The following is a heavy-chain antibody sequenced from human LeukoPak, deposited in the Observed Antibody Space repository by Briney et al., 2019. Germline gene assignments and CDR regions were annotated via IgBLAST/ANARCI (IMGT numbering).Heavy chain of an antibody. V-gene: IGHV1-8*01. Sequence: VSVKVSCKASGYTFTSYDVNWVRQATGQGLEWMGWMNPNSGDTGSVEKFQGRVTMTRNTSISTAYMELSSLRSDDTAVYFCARGARLPYSSVSDYWGQGTLVSVSS. CDR1: GYTFTSYD. CDR3: ARGARLPYSSVSDY. J-gene: IGHJ4*02. D-gene: IGHD3-22*01. CDR2: MNPNSGDT.